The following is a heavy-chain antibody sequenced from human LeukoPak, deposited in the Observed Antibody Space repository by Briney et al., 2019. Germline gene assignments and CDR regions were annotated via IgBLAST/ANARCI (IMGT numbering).Heavy chain of an antibody. CDR3: ARDSSIWSSFGS. CDR2: INPNSGVT. V-gene: IGHV1-2*06. Sequence: ASVKVSCKASGYTFTAFPIHWVRQAPGQGLEWMGRINPNSGVTNYAQKFQGRVIMTRDTSISTVYMQLSSLKTDDTAVYYCARDSSIWSSFGSWGQGSLVIVSS. D-gene: IGHD2-2*01. J-gene: IGHJ4*02. CDR1: GYTFTAFP.